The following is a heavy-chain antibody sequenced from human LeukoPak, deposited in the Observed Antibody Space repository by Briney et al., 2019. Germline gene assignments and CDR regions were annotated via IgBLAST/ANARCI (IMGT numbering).Heavy chain of an antibody. CDR1: GYSISSGYH. V-gene: IGHV4-38-2*02. CDR2: IYHSGST. Sequence: SSETLSLTCTVSGYSISSGYHWGWIRQPPGKGLEWIGSIYHSGSTYYNPSLKSRVTISVDTSKNQFSLKLRSVTAADTAVYYCARVVQSTDSSGFYLPEYFQHWGQGTLVTVSS. J-gene: IGHJ1*01. D-gene: IGHD3-22*01. CDR3: ARVVQSTDSSGFYLPEYFQH.